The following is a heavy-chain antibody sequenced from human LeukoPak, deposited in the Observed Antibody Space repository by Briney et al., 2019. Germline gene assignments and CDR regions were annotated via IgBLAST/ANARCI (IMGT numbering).Heavy chain of an antibody. V-gene: IGHV3-23*01. J-gene: IGHJ4*02. CDR1: RVSSSSYA. CDR3: AKRSCSSGSCNFDY. Sequence: GSPRLSCAASRVSSSSYAMSCVRQTPREGLEWVSAISGSGGSTNYADSVKGRFTISRDNSKTTLYLQMNSLRAEDTAVYYCAKRSCSSGSCNFDYWGEGNLVT. D-gene: IGHD2-15*01. CDR2: ISGSGGST.